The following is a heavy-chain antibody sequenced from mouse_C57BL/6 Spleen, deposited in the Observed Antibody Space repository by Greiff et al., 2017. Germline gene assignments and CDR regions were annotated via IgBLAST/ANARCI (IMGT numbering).Heavy chain of an antibody. Sequence: PGQGLEWIGEIDPSDSYTNYNQKFKGKSTLTVDKSSSTAYMQLSSLTSEDSAVYYCARRNWDVWYFDVWGTGTTVTVSS. V-gene: IGHV1-69*01. D-gene: IGHD4-1*01. CDR3: ARRNWDVWYFDV. J-gene: IGHJ1*03. CDR2: IDPSDSYT.